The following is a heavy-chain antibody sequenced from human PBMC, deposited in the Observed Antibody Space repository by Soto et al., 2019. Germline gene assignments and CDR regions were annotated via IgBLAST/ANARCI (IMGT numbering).Heavy chain of an antibody. D-gene: IGHD3-22*01. CDR3: ARDCSRYPHDFHX. V-gene: IGHV1-2*07. CDR1: GYTFTGYY. CDR2: INTNSGGT. J-gene: IGHJ4*02. Sequence: ASVKVSCKASGYTFTGYYMHWVRQAPGQGLEWMGFINTNSGGTNYADKFQGRVTMTRETSISTAYMELSRLRSYDTAVYYCARDCSRYPHDFHXWGQVTMVTVSX.